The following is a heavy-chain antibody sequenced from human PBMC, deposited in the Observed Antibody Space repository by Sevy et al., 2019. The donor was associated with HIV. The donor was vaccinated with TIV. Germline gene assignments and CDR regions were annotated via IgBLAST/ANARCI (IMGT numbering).Heavy chain of an antibody. CDR3: ARRAVSGYCTNGVCYTDYFDY. V-gene: IGHV4-39*01. D-gene: IGHD2-8*01. J-gene: IGHJ4*02. Sequence: SETLSLTCTVSGGSISSSSYYWGWIRQPPGKGLEWLGSIYYSGSTYYNPSLKSRVTISVDTSKNQFSLKLSSVTAADTAVYYCARRAVSGYCTNGVCYTDYFDYWGQGTLVTVSS. CDR2: IYYSGST. CDR1: GGSISSSSYY.